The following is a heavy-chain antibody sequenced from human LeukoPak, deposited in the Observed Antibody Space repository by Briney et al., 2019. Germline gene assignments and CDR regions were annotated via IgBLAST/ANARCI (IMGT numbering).Heavy chain of an antibody. Sequence: GRSLRLSCAASGFTFSNYGMHWVRQAPGKGLEWVAVISYDESDKYYADSVKGRLTISRDNSKNTLYLQMNSLRPEDTAVYYCAKGVVAATNAAYYGMDVWGQGTTVTVSS. V-gene: IGHV3-30*18. J-gene: IGHJ6*02. CDR2: ISYDESDK. CDR3: AKGVVAATNAAYYGMDV. CDR1: GFTFSNYG. D-gene: IGHD2-15*01.